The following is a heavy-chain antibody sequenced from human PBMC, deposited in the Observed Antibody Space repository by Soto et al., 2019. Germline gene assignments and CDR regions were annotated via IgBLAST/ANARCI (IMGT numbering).Heavy chain of an antibody. J-gene: IGHJ3*01. CDR1: GFTFSNIA. D-gene: IGHD6-19*01. Sequence: EVQLLESGGGLVHPGGSLRLSCTASGFTFSNIAMNWVRRAPGNGLEWVSIIGDSGADTYYADSVKGRFTISRDNYKNTVDLELSSLRDEAAAIYYFAKELRGGLGAFDVWGQGAMVIVSS. CDR3: AKELRGGLGAFDV. CDR2: IGDSGADT. V-gene: IGHV3-23*01.